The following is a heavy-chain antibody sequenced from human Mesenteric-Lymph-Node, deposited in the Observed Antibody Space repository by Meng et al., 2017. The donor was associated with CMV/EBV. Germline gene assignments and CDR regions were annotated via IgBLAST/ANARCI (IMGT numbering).Heavy chain of an antibody. CDR3: ARDSLPGIAVEGGFDP. J-gene: IGHJ5*02. V-gene: IGHV3-21*01. D-gene: IGHD6-19*01. CDR1: GFTFSSYS. CDR2: ISSSSSYI. Sequence: GESLKISCAASGFTFSSYSMNWVRQAPGKGLEWVSSISSSSSYIYYADSVKGRFNISRDNAKTSLYLQMSSLRAEDTAVYYCARDSLPGIAVEGGFDPWGQGTLVTVSS.